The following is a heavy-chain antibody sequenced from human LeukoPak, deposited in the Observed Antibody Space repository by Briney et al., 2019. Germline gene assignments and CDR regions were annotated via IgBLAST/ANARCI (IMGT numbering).Heavy chain of an antibody. J-gene: IGHJ4*02. Sequence: GGSLRLSCAASEFSVGSNYMTWVRQAPGKGLEWVSFIYSDNTHYSDSVKGRFTISRDNSKNTLYLQMNSLRAEDTAVYCCARRAGAYSHPYDYWGQGTLVTVSS. CDR1: EFSVGSNY. D-gene: IGHD4/OR15-4a*01. CDR2: IYSDNT. V-gene: IGHV3-53*01. CDR3: ARRAGAYSHPYDY.